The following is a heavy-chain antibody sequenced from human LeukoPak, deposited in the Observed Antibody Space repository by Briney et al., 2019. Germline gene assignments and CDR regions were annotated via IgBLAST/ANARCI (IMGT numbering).Heavy chain of an antibody. Sequence: SETLSLTCSVSGGSIRSYYWSWIRQPAGKGLEWIGRIYTSGSTNYNASLKSRVTISVDTSKNQFSLKLSSVTAADTAVYYCARHAWGLKTYYFDYWGQGTLVTVSP. CDR1: GGSIRSYY. D-gene: IGHD3-16*01. V-gene: IGHV4-4*07. J-gene: IGHJ4*02. CDR2: IYTSGST. CDR3: ARHAWGLKTYYFDY.